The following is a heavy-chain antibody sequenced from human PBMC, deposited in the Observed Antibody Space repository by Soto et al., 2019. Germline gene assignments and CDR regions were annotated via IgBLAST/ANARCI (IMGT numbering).Heavy chain of an antibody. J-gene: IGHJ4*01. CDR3: ARDRAAGGY. CDR2: INSGSDTI. CDR1: GFSFSTFE. V-gene: IGHV3-48*03. Sequence: LRLSCAASGFSFSTFEMNWVRQAPGKGLEWVAYINSGSDTIHYADSVRGRFTVSRDNAKNSLFLQMNSLRVEDTALYYCARDRAAGGYWGHGTLVTVSS. D-gene: IGHD6-13*01.